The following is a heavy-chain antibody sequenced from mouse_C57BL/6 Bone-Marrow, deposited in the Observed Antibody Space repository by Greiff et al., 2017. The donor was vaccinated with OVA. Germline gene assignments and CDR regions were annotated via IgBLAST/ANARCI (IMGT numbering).Heavy chain of an antibody. CDR1: GFYIKNTY. CDR2: IDPANGNT. J-gene: IGHJ2*01. CDR3: ARSGITTVVPDY. Sequence: EVQLQQSVAELVRPGASVKLSCTASGFYIKNTYMHWVKQRPEQGLEWIGRIDPANGNTKYAPKFQGKATITADTSSNTAYLQLSSLTSEDTAIYYCARSGITTVVPDYWGQGTTLTVSS. V-gene: IGHV14-3*01. D-gene: IGHD1-1*01.